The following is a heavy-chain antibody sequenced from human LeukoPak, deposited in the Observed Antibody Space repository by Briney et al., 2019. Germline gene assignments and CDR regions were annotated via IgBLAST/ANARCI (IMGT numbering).Heavy chain of an antibody. D-gene: IGHD4-17*01. CDR3: ARGTPLATVTYYYFDY. Sequence: ASVKVSCKASGYTFTGYYMHWVRQAPGQGLEWMGWINPNSGGTNYAQKFQGRVTMTRDTSISTAYMELSRLRSDDTAVYYCARGTPLATVTYYYFDYWDQGTLVTVSS. V-gene: IGHV1-2*02. J-gene: IGHJ4*02. CDR2: INPNSGGT. CDR1: GYTFTGYY.